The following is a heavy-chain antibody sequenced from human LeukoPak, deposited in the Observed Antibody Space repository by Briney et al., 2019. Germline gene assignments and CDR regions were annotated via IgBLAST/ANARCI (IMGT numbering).Heavy chain of an antibody. D-gene: IGHD6-19*01. Sequence: PGGSLRLSCAASGFTFSSSWMSWVRQAPGKGLEWVANIKQDGSEKYYVDSVKGRFTISRDNTKNSLYLQMDSLRAEDTAAYYCVRISTAVAGADYWGQGTLVIVSS. V-gene: IGHV3-7*01. CDR2: IKQDGSEK. J-gene: IGHJ4*02. CDR1: GFTFSSSW. CDR3: VRISTAVAGADY.